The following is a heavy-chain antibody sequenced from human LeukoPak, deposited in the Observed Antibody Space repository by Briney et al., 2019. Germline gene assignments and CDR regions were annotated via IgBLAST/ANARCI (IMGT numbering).Heavy chain of an antibody. CDR3: ARDRSSGPMDV. J-gene: IGHJ6*04. V-gene: IGHV4-59*01. D-gene: IGHD3-10*01. CDR2: IYYSGST. CDR1: GGSISSYY. Sequence: PSETLSLTCTVSGGSISSYYWSWIRQPPGKGLEWIGYIYYSGSTNYNPSLKSRVTISVDTSKNRFSLKLSSVTAADTAVYYCARDRSSGPMDVWGKGTTVTVSS.